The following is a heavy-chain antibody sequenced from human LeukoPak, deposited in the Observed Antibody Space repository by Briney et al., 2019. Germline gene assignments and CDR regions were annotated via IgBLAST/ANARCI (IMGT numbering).Heavy chain of an antibody. D-gene: IGHD4-23*01. CDR3: AKDQYGGNPQYYFDY. CDR2: ISGSGGNT. Sequence: GGSLRLSCAASGFTFSSYGMSWVRQAPGKGLDWVSAISGSGGNTYYADSVKGRFTISRDNSKNTLYLQMNGLRAEDTAVYYCAKDQYGGNPQYYFDYWGQGTLVTVSS. V-gene: IGHV3-23*01. J-gene: IGHJ4*02. CDR1: GFTFSSYG.